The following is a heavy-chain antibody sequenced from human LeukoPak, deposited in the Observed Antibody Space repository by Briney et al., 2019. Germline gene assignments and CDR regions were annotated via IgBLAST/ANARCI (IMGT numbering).Heavy chain of an antibody. V-gene: IGHV1-69*13. CDR2: IIPIFGTA. CDR3: ARGPSYYYDSSGYYHLDY. CDR1: GGTFSSYA. J-gene: IGHJ4*02. D-gene: IGHD3-22*01. Sequence: SVKVSCKASGGTFSSYAISWVRQAPGQGLEWMGVIIPIFGTANYAQKFQGRVTITADESTSTAYMELSSLRSEDTAVYYCARGPSYYYDSSGYYHLDYWGQGTLVTVSS.